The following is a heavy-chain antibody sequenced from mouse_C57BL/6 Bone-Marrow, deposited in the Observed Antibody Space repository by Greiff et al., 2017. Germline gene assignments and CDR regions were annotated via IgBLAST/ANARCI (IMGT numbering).Heavy chain of an antibody. V-gene: IGHV1-69*01. D-gene: IGHD1-1*01. Sequence: QVQLQQPGAELVMPGASVKLSCKASGYTFTSYWMHWVKQRPGQGLEWIGEIDPSDSYTNYNQKFKGKSTLTVDKSSSTAYMQLSSLTSEDSAVYDCATSYYYGYFDYGGQGTTLTVSS. CDR3: ATSYYYGYFDY. CDR1: GYTFTSYW. CDR2: IDPSDSYT. J-gene: IGHJ2*01.